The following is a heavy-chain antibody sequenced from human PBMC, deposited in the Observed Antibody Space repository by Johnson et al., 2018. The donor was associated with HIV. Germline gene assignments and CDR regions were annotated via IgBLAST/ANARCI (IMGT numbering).Heavy chain of an antibody. CDR1: GFTFSTYW. CDR2: IKQDGSEK. D-gene: IGHD6-25*01. CDR3: ARIDRLGGLSRALDV. V-gene: IGHV3-7*01. J-gene: IGHJ3*01. Sequence: VQLMESGGGLVQPGGSLRLSCAASGFTFSTYWMSWVRQAPGKGLEWVANIKQDGSEKYYVDSVKGRLTISRDNAKNSLYLQMNSLRAEDTAVYFCARIDRLGGLSRALDVWGQGTMVTVSS.